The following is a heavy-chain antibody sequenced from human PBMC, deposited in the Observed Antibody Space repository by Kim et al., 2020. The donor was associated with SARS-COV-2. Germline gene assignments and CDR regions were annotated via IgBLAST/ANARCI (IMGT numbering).Heavy chain of an antibody. CDR3: ARVTYYYGSGSYYYYFDY. Sequence: SETLSLTCTVSGGSISSYYWSWIRQPPGKGLEWIGYIYYSGSTDYNPSFKSRAAMSVDTSKDQFSLKLSSVTAADTAVYYCARVTYYYGSGSYYYYFDYWGQGTLVTVSS. D-gene: IGHD3-10*01. CDR1: GGSISSYY. CDR2: IYYSGST. J-gene: IGHJ4*02. V-gene: IGHV4-59*01.